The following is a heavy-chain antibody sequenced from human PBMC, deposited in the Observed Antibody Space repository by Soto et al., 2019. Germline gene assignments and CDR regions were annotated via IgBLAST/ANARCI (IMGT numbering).Heavy chain of an antibody. V-gene: IGHV3-30-3*01. J-gene: IGHJ6*02. Sequence: GGSLRLSCAASGFTFSSYAMHWVRQAPGKGLEWVAVISYDGSNKYYADSVKGRFTISRDNSKNTLYLQMNSLRAEDTAVYYCARSSGDSHYYYGMDVWGQGTTVTVSS. CDR1: GFTFSSYA. CDR3: ARSSGDSHYYYGMDV. CDR2: ISYDGSNK. D-gene: IGHD5-12*01.